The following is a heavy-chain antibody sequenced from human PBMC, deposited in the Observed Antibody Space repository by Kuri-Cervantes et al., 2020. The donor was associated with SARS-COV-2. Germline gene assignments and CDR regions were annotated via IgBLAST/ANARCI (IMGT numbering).Heavy chain of an antibody. V-gene: IGHV3-30*02. CDR3: AKDQHGIVVVVAAIDY. D-gene: IGHD2-15*01. Sequence: GGSLRLSCTASGFIFSDYYMTWIRQAPGKGLEWVAFIRYDGSIAYYGESVEGRFTISRDNSKNTLYLQLTGLRAEDTAVYYCAKDQHGIVVVVAAIDYWGQGTLVTVSS. J-gene: IGHJ4*02. CDR1: GFIFSDYY. CDR2: IRYDGSIA.